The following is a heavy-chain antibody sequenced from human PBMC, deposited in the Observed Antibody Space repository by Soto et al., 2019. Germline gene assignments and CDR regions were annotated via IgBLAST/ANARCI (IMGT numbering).Heavy chain of an antibody. D-gene: IGHD3-16*01. J-gene: IGHJ5*02. CDR3: TTDVSLWENWFDP. Sequence: GGSLRLSCAASGFTFSNAWMNWVRQAPGKGLEWVGRIKSKTDGGTTDYAAPVKGRFTISRDDSKNTLYLQMNSLKTEDTAVYYCTTDVSLWENWFDPWGQGTLVTVSS. V-gene: IGHV3-15*07. CDR1: GFTFSNAW. CDR2: IKSKTDGGTT.